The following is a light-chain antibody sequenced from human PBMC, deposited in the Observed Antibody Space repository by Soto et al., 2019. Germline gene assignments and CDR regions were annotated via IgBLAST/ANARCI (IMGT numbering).Light chain of an antibody. CDR2: QDS. CDR1: KLGDKY. CDR3: QAWDSSTGV. Sequence: SYELTQSPSVSVSPGQTASITCSGDKLGDKYACWYQQKPGQSPVLVIYQDSKRPSGIPERFSASNSGNTATLTISGTQAMDEADYYCQAWDSSTGVFGGGTKLTVL. J-gene: IGLJ2*01. V-gene: IGLV3-1*01.